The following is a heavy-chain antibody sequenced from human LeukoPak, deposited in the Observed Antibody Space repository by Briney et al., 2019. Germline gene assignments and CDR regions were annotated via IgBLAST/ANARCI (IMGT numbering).Heavy chain of an antibody. J-gene: IGHJ4*02. Sequence: LETLSLTCTVSGGSIRSASHDWGWIRQPPGKGLEWIGSIYHSGSTYYNPSLKSRVTMSVDTSKNQFSLKLSSVTAADTAMYYCARLYRNSAGDYWGQGTLVTVSS. CDR2: IYHSGST. V-gene: IGHV4-39*01. CDR3: ARLYRNSAGDY. CDR1: GGSIRSASHD. D-gene: IGHD2/OR15-2a*01.